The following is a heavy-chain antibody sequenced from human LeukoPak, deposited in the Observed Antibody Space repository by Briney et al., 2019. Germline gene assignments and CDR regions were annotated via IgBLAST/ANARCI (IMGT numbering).Heavy chain of an antibody. D-gene: IGHD2-2*01. CDR2: ISYDGSNK. CDR1: GFTFSSYG. J-gene: IGHJ4*02. CDR3: AKEGGCSSTSCIDY. V-gene: IGHV3-30*18. Sequence: GGSLRLSCAASGFTFSSYGMHWVRQAPGKGLEWVAVISYDGSNKYYADSVKGRFTISRDNSKNTLYLQMNSLRAEDTAVYYCAKEGGCSSTSCIDYWGQGTLVTVSS.